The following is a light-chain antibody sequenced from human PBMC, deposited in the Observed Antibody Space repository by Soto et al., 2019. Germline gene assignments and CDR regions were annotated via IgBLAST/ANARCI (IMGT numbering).Light chain of an antibody. Sequence: QSALTQPPSASESPGQSVTISCTGTSSDVGGYNYVSWYQQHPGKAPKLMIYEVSERPSGVPDRFSGSKSGNTASLTVSGLQAEDEADYYCSSFAGSNSWVFGGGTKLTVL. CDR1: SSDVGGYNY. J-gene: IGLJ3*02. V-gene: IGLV2-8*01. CDR2: EVS. CDR3: SSFAGSNSWV.